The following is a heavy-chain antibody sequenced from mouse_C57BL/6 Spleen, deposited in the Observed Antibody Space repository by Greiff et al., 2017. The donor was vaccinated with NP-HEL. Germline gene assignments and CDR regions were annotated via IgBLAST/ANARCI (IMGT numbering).Heavy chain of an antibody. D-gene: IGHD2-5*01. CDR3: ARGGDYCSNYH. CDR1: GYAFTNYL. V-gene: IGHV1-54*01. J-gene: IGHJ2*01. Sequence: QVQLQQSGAELVRPGTSVKVSCKASGYAFTNYLIEWVKQRPGQGLEWIGVINTGSGGTNYNEKFKGQATLTADKSSSTAYMQRSSLASEDSAVDFCARGGDYCSNYHWGQGTTLTVSS. CDR2: INTGSGGT.